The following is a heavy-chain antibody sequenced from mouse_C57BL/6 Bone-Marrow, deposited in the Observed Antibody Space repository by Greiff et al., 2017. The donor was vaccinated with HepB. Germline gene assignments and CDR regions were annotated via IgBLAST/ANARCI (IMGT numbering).Heavy chain of an antibody. J-gene: IGHJ4*01. V-gene: IGHV7-3*01. Sequence: EVQGVESGGGLVQPGGSLSLSCAASGFTFTDYYMSWVRQPPGKALEWLGFIRNKANGYTTEYSASVKGRFTISRDNSQSILYLQMNALRAEDSATYYCARYRTTVVRDAMDYWGQGTSVTVSS. CDR2: IRNKANGYTT. D-gene: IGHD1-1*01. CDR1: GFTFTDYY. CDR3: ARYRTTVVRDAMDY.